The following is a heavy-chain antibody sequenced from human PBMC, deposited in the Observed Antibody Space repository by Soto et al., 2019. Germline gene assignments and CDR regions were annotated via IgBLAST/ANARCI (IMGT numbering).Heavy chain of an antibody. CDR2: IIPIFGTA. D-gene: IGHD2-15*01. CDR1: GGTFSSCA. V-gene: IGHV1-69*13. J-gene: IGHJ3*02. Sequence: SVKVSCKASGGTFSSCAISWVRQAPGQGLEWMGGIIPIFGTANYAQKFQGRVTITADESTSTAYMELSSLRSEDTAVYYCARGRKLGYCSGGSCSDAFDIWGQGTMVTVSS. CDR3: ARGRKLGYCSGGSCSDAFDI.